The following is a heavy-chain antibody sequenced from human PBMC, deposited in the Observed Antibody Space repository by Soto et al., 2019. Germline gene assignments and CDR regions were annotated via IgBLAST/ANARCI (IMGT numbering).Heavy chain of an antibody. CDR2: ISSSSSYI. CDR1: GFTFSSYS. Sequence: EVQLVESGGGLVKPGGSLRLSCAASGFTFSSYSMNWVRQAPGKGLEWVSSISSSSSYIYYGDSVKGQFTISRDKAKNSLYLQMNSLRAEDTAVYYCARGLPDGSGQYCDYWGQGTLVTVSS. D-gene: IGHD3-10*01. J-gene: IGHJ4*02. CDR3: ARGLPDGSGQYCDY. V-gene: IGHV3-21*01.